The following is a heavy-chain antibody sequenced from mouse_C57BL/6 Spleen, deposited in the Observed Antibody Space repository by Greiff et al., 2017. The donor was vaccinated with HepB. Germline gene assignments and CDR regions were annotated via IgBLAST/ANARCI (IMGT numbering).Heavy chain of an antibody. CDR3: AREDDGYPFAY. D-gene: IGHD2-3*01. V-gene: IGHV1-82*01. CDR1: GYAFSSSW. J-gene: IGHJ3*01. CDR2: IYPGDGDT. Sequence: VQLQQSGPELVKPGASVKISCKASGYAFSSSWMNWVKQRPGKGLERIGRIYPGDGDTNYNGKFKGKATLTADKSSSTAYMQLSSLTSEDSAVYFCAREDDGYPFAYWGQGTLVTVSA.